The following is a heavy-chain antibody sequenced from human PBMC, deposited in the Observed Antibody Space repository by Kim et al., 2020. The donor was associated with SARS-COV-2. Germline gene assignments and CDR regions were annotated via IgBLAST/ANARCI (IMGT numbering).Heavy chain of an antibody. J-gene: IGHJ4*02. CDR2: IRFDESKK. CDR3: ARNFASGIMAGDC. CDR1: GFTFSDFA. D-gene: IGHD3-10*01. Sequence: GGSLRLSCAASGFTFSDFAMHWVRQAPGKGLEWAAVIRFDESKKYYADSVKGRFSISRDNVNNILYLQMNSLRAEDTAVYYCARNFASGIMAGDCWGQGT. V-gene: IGHV3-33*01.